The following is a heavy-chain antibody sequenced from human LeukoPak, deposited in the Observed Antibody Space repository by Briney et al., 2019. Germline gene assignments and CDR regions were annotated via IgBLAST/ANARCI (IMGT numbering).Heavy chain of an antibody. CDR3: ARVYGYSYGYGHPGSASPGAFDY. V-gene: IGHV3-30*04. J-gene: IGHJ4*02. Sequence: GGSLRLSCAASGFTFSSYAMHWVRQAPSKGLEWVAVISYDGSNKYYADSVKGRFTISRDNSKNTLYLQMNSLRAEDTAVYYCARVYGYSYGYGHPGSASPGAFDYWGQGTLVTVSS. CDR1: GFTFSSYA. D-gene: IGHD5-18*01. CDR2: ISYDGSNK.